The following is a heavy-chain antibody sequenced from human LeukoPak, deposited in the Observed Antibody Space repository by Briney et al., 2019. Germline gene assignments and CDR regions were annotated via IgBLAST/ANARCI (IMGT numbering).Heavy chain of an antibody. CDR1: GFTFSSYS. D-gene: IGHD3-16*01. V-gene: IGHV3-21*01. CDR3: ARDWGSPSTDAFDI. J-gene: IGHJ3*02. Sequence: GGSLRFSCAASGFTFSSYSMNWVRQAPGKGLEWVSSISSSSSYIYYADSVKGRFTISRDNAKSSLYLQMNSLRAEDTAVYYCARDWGSPSTDAFDIWGQGTMVTVSS. CDR2: ISSSSSYI.